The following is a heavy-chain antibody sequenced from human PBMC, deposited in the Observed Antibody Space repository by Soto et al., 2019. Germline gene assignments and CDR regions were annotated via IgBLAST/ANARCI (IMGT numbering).Heavy chain of an antibody. CDR1: GGSFSGYY. V-gene: IGHV4-34*01. CDR2: INHSGST. J-gene: IGHJ6*02. CDR3: ARDIRYSSSSDHYYYGMDV. D-gene: IGHD6-6*01. Sequence: SETLSLTCAVYGGSFSGYYWSWIRQPPGKGLEWIGEINHSGSTNYNPSLKSRVTISVDTSKNQFSLKLSSVTAADTAVYYCARDIRYSSSSDHYYYGMDVWGQGTTVTVSS.